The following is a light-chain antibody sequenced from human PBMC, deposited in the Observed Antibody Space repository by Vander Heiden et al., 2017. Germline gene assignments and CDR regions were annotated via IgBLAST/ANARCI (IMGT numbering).Light chain of an antibody. CDR3: ATWDDALNGMV. V-gene: IGLV1-44*01. CDR1: YSNIAYNT. CDR2: NDH. J-gene: IGLJ3*02. Sequence: QFILPQPPSASGTPGQGVTISCFGSYSNIAYNTVNWYQQLPGMALKVLIYNDHQRPSGVPDRFSGSKSDTSASLAITGLQSEDEADYYCATWDDALNGMVFGGGTKLSVL.